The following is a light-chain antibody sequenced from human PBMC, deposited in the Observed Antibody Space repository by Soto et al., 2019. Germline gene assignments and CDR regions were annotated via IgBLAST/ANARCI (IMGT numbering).Light chain of an antibody. CDR2: EGS. J-gene: IGLJ2*01. CDR3: SSYAGSNVLVV. Sequence: QSALTQPGSVSGSPGQSITISCSGTSSDIGSYNLVSWYQQHPGKAPKVIIFEGSRLPSGVSSRFSGSKSGNTASLTISGLRPEDEADYYRSSYAGSNVLVVFGGGTQLTVL. CDR1: SSDIGSYNL. V-gene: IGLV2-23*01.